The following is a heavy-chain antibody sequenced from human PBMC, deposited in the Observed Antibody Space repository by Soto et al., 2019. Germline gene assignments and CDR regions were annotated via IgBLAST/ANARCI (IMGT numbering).Heavy chain of an antibody. CDR3: AKGRLAYRPYGMDV. J-gene: IGHJ6*02. CDR1: GFTFSSYG. V-gene: IGHV3-30*18. D-gene: IGHD3-16*02. CDR2: ISYDGSNK. Sequence: HPGGSLRLSCAASGFTFSSYGMHWVRQAPGKGLEWVAVISYDGSNKYYADSVKGRFTISRDNSKNTLYLQMNSLRAEDTAVYYCAKGRLAYRPYGMDVWGQGTTVTVSS.